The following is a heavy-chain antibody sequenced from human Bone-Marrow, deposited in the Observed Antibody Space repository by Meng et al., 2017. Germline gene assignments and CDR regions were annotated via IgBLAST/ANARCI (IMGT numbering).Heavy chain of an antibody. CDR2: FHHSGTT. V-gene: IGHV4-4*02. J-gene: IGHJ4*02. Sequence: QVQLQESGPGLVTPSGTLSLTCGVSGAPVSSGYWWTWVRQPPGKGLEWIGEFHHSGTTNYNPSLRSRVTISVDTSKNQFSLRLTSVTAADTAVYYCAASPGWWRIDSWGQGTLVTVSS. D-gene: IGHD6-19*01. CDR3: AASPGWWRIDS. CDR1: GAPVSSGYW.